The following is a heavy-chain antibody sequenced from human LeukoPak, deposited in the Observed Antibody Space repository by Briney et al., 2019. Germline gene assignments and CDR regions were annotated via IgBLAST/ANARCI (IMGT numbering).Heavy chain of an antibody. V-gene: IGHV3-64*01. Sequence: SGGSLRLSCAASGFTFSSYAIHWVRQAPGKGLEYVSAITSDGARTYYANSVKGRFTISRDNSKNTLYLQMGGLRAEDMAVYYCARRYCTSTSCYGNTFYFDYWGQGTLVTVSS. CDR1: GFTFSSYA. D-gene: IGHD2-2*01. CDR2: ITSDGART. J-gene: IGHJ4*02. CDR3: ARRYCTSTSCYGNTFYFDY.